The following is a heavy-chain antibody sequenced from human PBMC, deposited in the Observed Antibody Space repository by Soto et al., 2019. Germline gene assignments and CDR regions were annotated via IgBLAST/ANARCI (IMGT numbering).Heavy chain of an antibody. CDR2: FDPDEGET. CDR1: GYTLNEVA. D-gene: IGHD4-17*01. J-gene: IGHJ5*02. Sequence: QVQLVQSGAEVKKPGASVKVSCKVSGYTLNEVAMHGVRQAPGKGLEWLGGFDPDEGETIYAQHFQGRVTMTEDTSTDTVYMELSSLRSEDTGLYFFTTYHGDYNFDHWGQGTLVTVSS. V-gene: IGHV1-24*01. CDR3: TTYHGDYNFDH.